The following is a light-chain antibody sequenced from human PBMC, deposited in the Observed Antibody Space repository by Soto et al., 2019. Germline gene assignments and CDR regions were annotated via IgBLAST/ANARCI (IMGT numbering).Light chain of an antibody. V-gene: IGKV1-9*01. CDR2: AAS. J-gene: IGKJ3*01. CDR3: QQLNSYPRT. Sequence: DIQLTQSPSFLSASVGDRVTITCRASQGISSYLAWYQQKPGKAPKLLIYAASTLQSGVPSRFSGSGSGTEFTLTISSLQPEDFATYSCQQLNSYPRTFGPGTKGDIK. CDR1: QGISSY.